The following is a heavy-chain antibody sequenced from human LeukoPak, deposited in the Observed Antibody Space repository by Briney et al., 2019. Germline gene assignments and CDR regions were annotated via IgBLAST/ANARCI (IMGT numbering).Heavy chain of an antibody. CDR2: ISSSSSTI. V-gene: IGHV3-48*04. CDR1: GFTFSSYS. J-gene: IGHJ1*01. Sequence: GGSLRLSCAASGFTFSSYSMSWVRQAPGKGLEWVSYISSSSSTIYYADSVKGRFTISRDNAKNSLYLQMNSLRAEDTAVYYCARRYYDSSGYEYFQHWGQGTLVTVSS. CDR3: ARRYYDSSGYEYFQH. D-gene: IGHD3-22*01.